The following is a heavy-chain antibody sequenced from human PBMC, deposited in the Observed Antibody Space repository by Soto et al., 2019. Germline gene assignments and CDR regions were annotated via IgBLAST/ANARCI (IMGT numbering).Heavy chain of an antibody. J-gene: IGHJ1*01. CDR3: ARHLIY. CDR2: IYDSGST. D-gene: IGHD2-21*01. CDR1: GGSSSSSY. Sequence: QVQLQESGPGLVKPSETLSLTCTVSGGSSSSSYWSWIRQPPGKGLEWIGYIYDSGSTYYNSSLKTRVTMSLDTSKNQFSLKLSSVTAADTAVYYCARHLIYWGQATPVTLSS. V-gene: IGHV4-59*08.